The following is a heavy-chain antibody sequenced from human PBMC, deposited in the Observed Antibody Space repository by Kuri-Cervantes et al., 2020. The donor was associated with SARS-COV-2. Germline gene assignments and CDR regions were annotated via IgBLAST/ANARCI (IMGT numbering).Heavy chain of an antibody. J-gene: IGHJ6*04. V-gene: IGHV4-34*01. CDR2: INHSGST. D-gene: IGHD4-23*01. Sequence: GSLRLSCAVYGGSFSGYYWSWIRQPPGKGLEWIGEINHSGSTNYNPSLKSRVTISVDTSKNQFSLKLSSVTAADTAVYYCARPGGFLDGWGKGTTVTVSS. CDR3: ARPGGFLDG. CDR1: GGSFSGYY.